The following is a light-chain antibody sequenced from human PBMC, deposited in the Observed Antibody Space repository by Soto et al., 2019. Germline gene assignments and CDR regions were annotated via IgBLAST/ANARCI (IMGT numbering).Light chain of an antibody. CDR1: SSNIGAGYD. V-gene: IGLV1-40*01. CDR3: QPYHSTLSGYV. Sequence: QSVLTQPPSVSGAPGQRVTISCTGSSSNIGAGYDVHWYQQLPGTAPKLLIYGNNNRPSGVPDRFSGSKSGTSASLAITGLQAEDEADYYCQPYHSTLSGYVFGTGTTVTVL. CDR2: GNN. J-gene: IGLJ1*01.